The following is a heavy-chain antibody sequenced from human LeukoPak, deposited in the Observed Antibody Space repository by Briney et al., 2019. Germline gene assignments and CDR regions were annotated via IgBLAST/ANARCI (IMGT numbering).Heavy chain of an antibody. D-gene: IGHD3-3*01. CDR2: ISGSGGST. J-gene: IGHJ3*02. CDR1: GFTFSSYA. Sequence: PGGSLRLSCAASGFTFSSYAMSWVRQAPGKGLEWVSAISGSGGSTYYADSVKGRFTISRDNSKNTLYLQMNSLRAEDTAVYYCAKDGPTYYDFWSGLLDDAFDIWGQGTMVTVSS. CDR3: AKDGPTYYDFWSGLLDDAFDI. V-gene: IGHV3-23*01.